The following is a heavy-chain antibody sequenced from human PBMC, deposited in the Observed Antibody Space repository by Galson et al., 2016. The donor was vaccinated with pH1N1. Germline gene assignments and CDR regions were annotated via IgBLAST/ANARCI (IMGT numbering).Heavy chain of an antibody. CDR3: ARFAGEGIQLWPPHRYYFDS. CDR2: ISSSSSHM. J-gene: IGHJ4*02. V-gene: IGHV3-21*01. D-gene: IGHD5-18*01. Sequence: SLRLSCAASGFNFNTYTMNWVRQAPGKGLEWVSCISSSSSHMYYADSVKGRFTISRDNANNSLYLHMDSLRAEDTAVYYCARFAGEGIQLWPPHRYYFDSWGLGTLFTVAS. CDR1: GFNFNTYT.